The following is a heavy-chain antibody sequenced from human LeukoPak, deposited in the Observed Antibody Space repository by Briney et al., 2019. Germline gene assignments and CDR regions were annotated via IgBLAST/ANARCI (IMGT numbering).Heavy chain of an antibody. CDR2: ISHDGSNT. CDR1: GFTFSSYS. CDR3: VRDGPTYWYFDV. V-gene: IGHV3-30*03. J-gene: IGHJ2*01. Sequence: GGSLRLSCAASGFTFSSYSMNWVRQAPGKGLDWVASISHDGSNTYIADSVRGRFTISRDNSKNILNLQMDSLRVEDTAVYYCVRDGPTYWYFDVWGRGTLVAVSS.